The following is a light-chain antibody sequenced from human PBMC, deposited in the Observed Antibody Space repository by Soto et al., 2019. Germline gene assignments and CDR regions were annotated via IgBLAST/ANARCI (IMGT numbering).Light chain of an antibody. J-gene: IGKJ1*01. Sequence: QMTQYPSSLPASVGDRVTITCGASQGIRTDLGWYQQSKGKAPKVLIVVASTLQSGVPSRLRGSGYGTELTITISSMKHDDFETYYCQHYNSYSEAFGQGTKVDIK. V-gene: IGKV1-17*01. CDR1: QGIRTD. CDR2: VAS. CDR3: QHYNSYSEA.